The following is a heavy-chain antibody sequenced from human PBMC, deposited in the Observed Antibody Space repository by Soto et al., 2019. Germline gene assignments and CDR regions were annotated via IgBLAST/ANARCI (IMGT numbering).Heavy chain of an antibody. J-gene: IGHJ4*02. V-gene: IGHV3-30-3*01. CDR2: VSFDGSTI. Sequence: GGSLRLSCAVSGFTFNTYAMHWVRQAPGKGLEWVAVVSFDGSTIYYADSVKGRFTISRDNAKNSLYLQMNSLRAEDTAVYYCAREKGWALRYCSSTSCPLDYWGQGTLVTVSS. D-gene: IGHD2-2*01. CDR1: GFTFNTYA. CDR3: AREKGWALRYCSSTSCPLDY.